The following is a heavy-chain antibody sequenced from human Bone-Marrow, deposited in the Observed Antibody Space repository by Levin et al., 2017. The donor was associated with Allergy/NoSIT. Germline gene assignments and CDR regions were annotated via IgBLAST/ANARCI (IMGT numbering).Heavy chain of an antibody. CDR2: IYSGGGT. J-gene: IGHJ4*02. V-gene: IGHV3-66*01. CDR3: ARSFNWNYA. CDR1: GFTVINNY. Sequence: GESLKISCVASGFTVINNYMTWVRQAPGKGLEWVSLIYSGGGTYYADSVRGRFTISRDSSKNTLYLQMNSLRAEDTAVYYCARSFNWNYAGGQGTLVTVSS. D-gene: IGHD1-7*01.